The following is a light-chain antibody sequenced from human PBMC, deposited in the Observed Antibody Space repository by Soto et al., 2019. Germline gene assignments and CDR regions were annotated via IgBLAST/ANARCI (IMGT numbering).Light chain of an antibody. J-gene: IGKJ1*01. CDR3: QQSYSTPWT. Sequence: EIVMTQSPATLSLSPGERSTLSCRASQSVNSNLAWYQQKPGQAPSLLIYDATHRATGIPARFSGSGSGTDFTLTISSLQPEDFATYYCQQSYSTPWTFGQGTKVDIK. V-gene: IGKV3D-15*01. CDR1: QSVNSN. CDR2: DAT.